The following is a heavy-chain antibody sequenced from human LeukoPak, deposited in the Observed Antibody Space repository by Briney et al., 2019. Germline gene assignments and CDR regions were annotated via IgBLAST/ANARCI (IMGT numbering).Heavy chain of an antibody. D-gene: IGHD5-12*01. J-gene: IGHJ6*03. CDR3: ARLGYSGYAYYMDV. CDR2: IYHSGST. V-gene: IGHV4-38-2*01. CDR1: GYSISSGYH. Sequence: SETLSLTCAVSGYSISSGYHWCWIRQPPGKGLEWIGSIYHSGSTYYNPSLKSQVTISVDTSKNQFSLKLSSVTAADTAVYYCARLGYSGYAYYMDVWGKGTTVTVSS.